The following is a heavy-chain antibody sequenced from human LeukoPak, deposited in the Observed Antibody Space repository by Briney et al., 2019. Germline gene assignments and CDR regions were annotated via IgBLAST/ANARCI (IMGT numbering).Heavy chain of an antibody. CDR3: ARHPPNYSLGAFDI. Sequence: SETLSLTCTVSGGSISSYYWSWIRQPPGKGLEWLAYIYYSGSTNYNPSLKSRVTISVDTSKNQFSLRLNSVTAADTAVYYCARHPPNYSLGAFDIWGQGTMVTVSS. J-gene: IGHJ3*02. V-gene: IGHV4-59*08. D-gene: IGHD5-24*01. CDR1: GGSISSYY. CDR2: IYYSGST.